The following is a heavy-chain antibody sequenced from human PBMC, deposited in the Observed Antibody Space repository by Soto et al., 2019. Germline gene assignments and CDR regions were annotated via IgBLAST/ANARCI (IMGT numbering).Heavy chain of an antibody. J-gene: IGHJ6*02. CDR3: ARHPGGRGYYYGMDV. D-gene: IGHD2-15*01. CDR2: IIPIFGTA. CDR1: GGTFSSYA. Sequence: QVQLVQSGAEVKKPGSSVKVSCKASGGTFSSYAISWVRQAPGQGLAWMGGIIPIFGTANYAQKLQGRVTITAEESTSTAYMELSSLRSEDTAVYYCARHPGGRGYYYGMDVWGQGTTVTVSS. V-gene: IGHV1-69*12.